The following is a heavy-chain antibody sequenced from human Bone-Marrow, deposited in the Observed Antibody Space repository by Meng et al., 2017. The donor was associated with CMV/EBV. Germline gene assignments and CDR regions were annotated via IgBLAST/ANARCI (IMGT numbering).Heavy chain of an antibody. J-gene: IGHJ6*01. CDR3: ARVYADSNGMDV. Sequence: GGSLRLSCAASGFTVSSNYMSWVRQAPGKGLEWVSVIYSGGSTYYADSVKGRFTISRDNAKNSLYLQMNSLRAEDTAVYYCARVYADSNGMDVWGQRTTVTVSS. D-gene: IGHD4-17*01. CDR2: IYSGGST. CDR1: GFTVSSNY. V-gene: IGHV3-53*01.